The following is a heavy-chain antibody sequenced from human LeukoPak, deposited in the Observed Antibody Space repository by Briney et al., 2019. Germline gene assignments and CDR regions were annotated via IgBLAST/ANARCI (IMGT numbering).Heavy chain of an antibody. CDR3: AKDSLADIDY. CDR1: GFIFSTYG. V-gene: IGHV3-30*02. CDR2: IRHDGSIK. D-gene: IGHD3-16*01. J-gene: IGHJ4*02. Sequence: GGSLRLSCAASGFIFSTYGMYWVRQAPGKGLERVAFIRHDGSIKNYADSVKGRSTTSRDNSKNTLYLQMNSLRAEDTAVYYCAKDSLADIDYWGQGTLVTVSS.